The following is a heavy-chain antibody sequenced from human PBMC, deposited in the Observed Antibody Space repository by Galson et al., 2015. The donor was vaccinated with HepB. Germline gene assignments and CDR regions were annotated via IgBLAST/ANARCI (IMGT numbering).Heavy chain of an antibody. CDR3: ARGPYYYDSSGYVDY. CDR1: GGSFSGYY. J-gene: IGHJ4*02. D-gene: IGHD3-22*01. Sequence: ETLSLTCAVYGGSFSGYYWSWIRQPPGKGLEWIGEINHSGSTNYNPSLKSRVTISVDTSKNQFSLKLSSVTAADTAVYYCARGPYYYDSSGYVDYWGQGTLVTVSS. V-gene: IGHV4-34*01. CDR2: INHSGST.